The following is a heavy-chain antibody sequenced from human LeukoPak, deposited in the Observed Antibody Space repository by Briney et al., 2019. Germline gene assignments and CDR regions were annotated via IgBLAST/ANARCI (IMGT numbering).Heavy chain of an antibody. CDR1: GGSISSYY. V-gene: IGHV4-59*12. CDR2: IYYSGST. CDR3: ARGLYYYGSGPRGWFDP. Sequence: SETLSLTCTVSGGSISSYYWSWIRQPPGKGLEWIGYIYYSGSTNYNPSLKSRVTISVDKSKNQFSLKLSSVTAADTAVYYCARGLYYYGSGPRGWFDPWGQGTLVTVSS. D-gene: IGHD3-10*01. J-gene: IGHJ5*02.